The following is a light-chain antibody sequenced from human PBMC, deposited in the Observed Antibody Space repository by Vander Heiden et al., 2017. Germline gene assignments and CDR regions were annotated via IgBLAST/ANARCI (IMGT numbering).Light chain of an antibody. CDR2: DAS. J-gene: IGKJ4*01. CDR3: QQRSNWIS. CDR1: QSVSSY. Sequence: EIVLTQSPATLSLSPGERATLSCRASQSVSSYLAWYQQKPGQAPRLLIYDASNWATGIPARLSGSGSGTDFSLTISSREPEDFAVYYCQQRSNWISFGGGTMWRSN. V-gene: IGKV3-11*01.